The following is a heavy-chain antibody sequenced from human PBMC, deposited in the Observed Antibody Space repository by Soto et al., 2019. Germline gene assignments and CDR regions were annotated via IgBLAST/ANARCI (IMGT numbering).Heavy chain of an antibody. CDR2: IYYAGST. CDR1: GGSFSGYY. D-gene: IGHD5-12*01. CDR3: ARRIVATETFDS. Sequence: PSETLSLTCAVYGGSFSGYYWSWIRQPPGRGLEWIGFIYYAGSTKYNPSLNSRVTISVDTSKNQFSLTVTSVTAADTAVYYCARRIVATETFDSWGQGNLLTVSS. J-gene: IGHJ4*02. V-gene: IGHV4-59*08.